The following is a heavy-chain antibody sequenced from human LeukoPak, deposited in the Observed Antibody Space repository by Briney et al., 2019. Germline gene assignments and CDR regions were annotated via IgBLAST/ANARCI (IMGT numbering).Heavy chain of an antibody. D-gene: IGHD2-8*01. V-gene: IGHV4-31*03. CDR3: ARGGVSGFDP. Sequence: SQTLSLTCTVSGGSISSGGYYWSWIRQHPGKDLEWIGYIYYSGSTYYNPSLKSRVTISVDTSKNQFSLKLSSVTAADTAVYYCARGGVSGFDPWGQGTLVTVSS. J-gene: IGHJ5*02. CDR1: GGSISSGGYY. CDR2: IYYSGST.